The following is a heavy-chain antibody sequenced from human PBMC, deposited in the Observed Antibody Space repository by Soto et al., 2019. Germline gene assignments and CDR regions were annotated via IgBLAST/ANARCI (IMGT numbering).Heavy chain of an antibody. CDR2: ISAYNGNT. D-gene: IGHD3-3*02. Sequence: ASVEVSCKASGYTFTSYGISWVRQAPGQGLEWMGWISAYNGNTNYAQKLQGRVTMTTDTSTSTAYMELRSLRSDDTAVYYCARVLGNPCLKSYGMDAWGQGTTVTVSS. J-gene: IGHJ6*02. CDR3: ARVLGNPCLKSYGMDA. CDR1: GYTFTSYG. V-gene: IGHV1-18*04.